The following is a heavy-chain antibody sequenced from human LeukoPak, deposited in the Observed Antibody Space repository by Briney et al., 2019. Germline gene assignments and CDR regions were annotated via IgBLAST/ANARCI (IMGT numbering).Heavy chain of an antibody. Sequence: SETLSLTCTVSGGSISSSSYYWGWIRQPPGKGLEWIGSIYYSGSTPYNPSLKSRVTISVDTSKNQFSLKLSSVTAADAAVYYRARVWELSDAFDIWGQGTMVTVSS. D-gene: IGHD1-26*01. J-gene: IGHJ3*02. CDR1: GGSISSSSYY. CDR3: ARVWELSDAFDI. V-gene: IGHV4-39*07. CDR2: IYYSGST.